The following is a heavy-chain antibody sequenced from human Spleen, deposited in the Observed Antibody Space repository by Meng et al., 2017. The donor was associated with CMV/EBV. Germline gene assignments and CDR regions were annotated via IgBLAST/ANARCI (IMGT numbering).Heavy chain of an antibody. CDR3: ARDTRTYGGNLDAFDI. CDR1: GYTFTSYG. V-gene: IGHV1-18*01. CDR2: ISAYNGNT. D-gene: IGHD4-23*01. Sequence: ASVKVSCKASGYTFTSYGISWVRQAPGQGLEWMGWISAYNGNTNYAQKLQGRVTMTIDTSTSTAYMELRSLRSDDTAVYYCARDTRTYGGNLDAFDIWGQGTMVTVSS. J-gene: IGHJ3*02.